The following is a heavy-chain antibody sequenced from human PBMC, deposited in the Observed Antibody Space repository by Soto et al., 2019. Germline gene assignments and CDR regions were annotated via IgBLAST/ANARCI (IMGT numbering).Heavy chain of an antibody. CDR3: ASLRDGVCSGGSCYHYYGMDV. J-gene: IGHJ6*02. CDR2: INAGNGNT. CDR1: GYTFTSYA. Sequence: ASVKVSCKASGYTFTSYAMHWVRQAPGQRLEWMGWINAGNGNTKYSQKFQGRVTITRDTSASTAYMEPSSLRSEDTAVYYCASLRDGVCSGGSCYHYYGMDVRGQGTTVTVSS. V-gene: IGHV1-3*01. D-gene: IGHD2-15*01.